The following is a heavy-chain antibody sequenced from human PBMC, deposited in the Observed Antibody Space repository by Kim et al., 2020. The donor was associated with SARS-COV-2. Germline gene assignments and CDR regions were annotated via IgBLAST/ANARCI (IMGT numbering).Heavy chain of an antibody. J-gene: IGHJ4*02. Sequence: GGSLRLSCAASGFTFSSYWMTWVRQAPGKGLEWVASIKQDGSDKYYVDSVKGRFTISRDNAKNSLFMQMNRLRAEDTDIYYCATTGACSFWGQGALVTVS. CDR3: ATTGACSF. CDR2: IKQDGSDK. V-gene: IGHV3-7*01. CDR1: GFTFSSYW. D-gene: IGHD7-27*01.